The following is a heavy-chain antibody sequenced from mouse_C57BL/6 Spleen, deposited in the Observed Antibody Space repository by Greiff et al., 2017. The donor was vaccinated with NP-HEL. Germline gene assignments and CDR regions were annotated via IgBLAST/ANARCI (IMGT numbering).Heavy chain of an antibody. D-gene: IGHD1-1*01. V-gene: IGHV5-17*01. J-gene: IGHJ4*01. Sequence: EVKLMESGGGLVKPGGSLKLSCAASGFTFSDYGMHWVRQAPEKGLEWVAYISSGSSTIYYADTVKGRFTISRDNAKNTLFLQMTSLRSEDTAMYYCARILLYYYGSSYAMDYWGQGTSVTVSS. CDR2: ISSGSSTI. CDR1: GFTFSDYG. CDR3: ARILLYYYGSSYAMDY.